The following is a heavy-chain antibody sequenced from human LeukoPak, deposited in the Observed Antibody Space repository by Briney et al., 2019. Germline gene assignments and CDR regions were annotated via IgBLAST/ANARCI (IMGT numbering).Heavy chain of an antibody. Sequence: GGSLRLSCAASGFTFSYSYMNWIRQAPGNGPEWVSSISSRGDSTNYADSVKGRFTISRDNAKNSLYLQMNSLRAEDTAVYYCARESSGTYYLKQWGQGTLVTVYS. CDR2: ISSRGDST. V-gene: IGHV3-11*05. CDR1: GFTFSYSY. CDR3: ARESSGTYYLKQ. D-gene: IGHD1-26*01. J-gene: IGHJ4*02.